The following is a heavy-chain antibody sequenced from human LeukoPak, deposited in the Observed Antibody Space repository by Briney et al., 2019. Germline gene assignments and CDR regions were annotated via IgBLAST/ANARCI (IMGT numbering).Heavy chain of an antibody. J-gene: IGHJ5*02. Sequence: SETLSLTCAVYGGSFSGYYWSWIRQPPGKGLEWIGEINHSGSTNYNPSLKSRVTISVDTSKNQFSLKLSSETAADTAVYYCARGGYSYGYPAPAVPWGQGTLVTVSS. CDR3: ARGGYSYGYPAPAVP. CDR1: GGSFSGYY. CDR2: INHSGST. V-gene: IGHV4-34*01. D-gene: IGHD5-18*01.